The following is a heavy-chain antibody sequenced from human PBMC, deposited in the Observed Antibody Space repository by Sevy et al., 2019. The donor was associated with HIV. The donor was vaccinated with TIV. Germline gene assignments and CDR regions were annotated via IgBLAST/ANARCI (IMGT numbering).Heavy chain of an antibody. D-gene: IGHD3-10*01. V-gene: IGHV3-23*01. CDR3: AKVHRLLWFGELFYFDY. Sequence: GGSLRLSCAASGFTFSSYAMSWVRQAPGKGLEWVSAISGSGGSTYYADSVKGRFTISRDNSKNTLYLQMNSLRAEDTAVYYCAKVHRLLWFGELFYFDYWGQRTLVTVSS. J-gene: IGHJ4*02. CDR2: ISGSGGST. CDR1: GFTFSSYA.